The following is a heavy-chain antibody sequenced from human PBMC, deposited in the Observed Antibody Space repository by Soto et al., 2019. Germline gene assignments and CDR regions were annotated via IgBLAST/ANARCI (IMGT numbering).Heavy chain of an antibody. J-gene: IGHJ4*02. Sequence: ASVKVSCKASGYMFSYYYIHWVRQGPGQGLEWMGIINPNGGTTTYAQNFQGRVTMTRDTSTSTVYMELTSLTSEDTAIYYCVRGPHSSGSLYYLDYWGQGTLVTVYS. CDR3: VRGPHSSGSLYYLDY. D-gene: IGHD3-22*01. CDR2: INPNGGTT. V-gene: IGHV1-46*01. CDR1: GYMFSYYY.